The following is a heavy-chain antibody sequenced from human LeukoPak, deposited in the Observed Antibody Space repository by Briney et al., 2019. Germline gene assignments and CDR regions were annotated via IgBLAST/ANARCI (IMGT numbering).Heavy chain of an antibody. CDR3: AGGPPPMFRGLIRRFENDS. CDR1: GGSFSGYY. J-gene: IGHJ4*02. D-gene: IGHD3-10*01. CDR2: INHSGST. Sequence: SETLSLTCAVYGGSFSGYYWSWIRQPPGKGLEWIGEINHSGSTNYNPSLKSRVTISVDTSKNQFSLKLSSVTAADSAVYYCAGGPPPMFRGLIRRFENDSWGQGTLVTVSS. V-gene: IGHV4-34*01.